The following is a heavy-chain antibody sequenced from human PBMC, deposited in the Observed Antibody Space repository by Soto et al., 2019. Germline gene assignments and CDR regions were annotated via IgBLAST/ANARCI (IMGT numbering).Heavy chain of an antibody. D-gene: IGHD5-18*01. CDR1: GYSFTSYW. CDR3: ARHPIHRNNWFDP. Sequence: RGESLKISCKGSGYSFTSYWISWVRQMPGKGLEWMGRIDPSDSYTNYSPSFQGHVTISADKSISTAYLQWSSLKASDTAMYYCARHPIHRNNWFDPWGQGTLVTVSS. V-gene: IGHV5-10-1*01. CDR2: IDPSDSYT. J-gene: IGHJ5*02.